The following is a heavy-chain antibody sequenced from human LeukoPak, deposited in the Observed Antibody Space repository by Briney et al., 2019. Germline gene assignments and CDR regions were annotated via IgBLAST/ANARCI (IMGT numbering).Heavy chain of an antibody. Sequence: GGSLRLSCAASGFTFSSYEMNWVRQAPGKGLEWVSYISSSGSTIYYADSVKGRFTISRDNAKNSLYLQMNSLRAEDTAVYYCASQIAAAGYYWGQGTLVTVSS. CDR2: ISSSGSTI. V-gene: IGHV3-48*03. CDR3: ASQIAAAGYY. D-gene: IGHD6-13*01. J-gene: IGHJ4*02. CDR1: GFTFSSYE.